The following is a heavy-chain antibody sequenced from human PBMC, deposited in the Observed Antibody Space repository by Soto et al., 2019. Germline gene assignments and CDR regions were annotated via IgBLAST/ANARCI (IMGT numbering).Heavy chain of an antibody. Sequence: HPGKGLEWSGNIYYSGSTYDNPSLKSRVTISVDTSKNQFSLKLSSVTAADTAVFFFFFQAEDGIRDVRSVSAFLLNRSSDL. CDR3: FFQAEDGIRDVRSVSAFLLNRSSDL. D-gene: IGHD3-10*02. J-gene: IGHJ2*01. CDR2: IYYSGST. V-gene: IGHV4-31*02.